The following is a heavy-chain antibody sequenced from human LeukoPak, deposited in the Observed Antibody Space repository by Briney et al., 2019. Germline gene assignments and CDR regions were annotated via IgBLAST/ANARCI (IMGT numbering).Heavy chain of an antibody. CDR3: ARWGELNSFDY. CDR2: IYSGGST. CDR1: GFTVSSNY. J-gene: IGHJ4*02. D-gene: IGHD1-26*01. Sequence: GGSLRLSCAASGFTVSSNYMSWLRQAPGKGLEWVSVIYSGGSTYYADSVKGRFTISRHNSKNTLYLQMNSLRAEDTAVYYCARWGELNSFDYWGQGTLVTVSS. V-gene: IGHV3-53*04.